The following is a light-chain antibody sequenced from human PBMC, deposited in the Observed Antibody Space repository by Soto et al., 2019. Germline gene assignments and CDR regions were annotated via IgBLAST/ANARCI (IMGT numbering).Light chain of an antibody. CDR1: QSISTR. CDR2: DAS. Sequence: DNRLTHKPATLFRSGLNRVTITCRASQSISTRLAWYQQKPGKAPKLLIYDASSLESGVPSRFSGSASGTEFTLTIRSLQPDDFATYSCQQYNRYSKFGEGTKVDIK. CDR3: QQYNRYSK. J-gene: IGKJ1*01. V-gene: IGKV1-5*01.